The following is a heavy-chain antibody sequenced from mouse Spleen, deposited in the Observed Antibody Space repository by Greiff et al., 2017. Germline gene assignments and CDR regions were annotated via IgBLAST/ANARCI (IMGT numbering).Heavy chain of an antibody. V-gene: IGHV1-69*01. CDR1: GYTFTSYW. D-gene: IGHD1-1*01. CDR2: IDPSDSYT. Sequence: VKLQQPGAELVMPGASVKLSCKASGYTFTSYWMHWVKQRPGQGLEWIGEIDPSDSYTNYNQKFKGKATLTVDKSSSTAYMQLSSLTSEDSAVYYCATILLRGAMDYWGQGTSVTVSS. J-gene: IGHJ4*01. CDR3: ATILLRGAMDY.